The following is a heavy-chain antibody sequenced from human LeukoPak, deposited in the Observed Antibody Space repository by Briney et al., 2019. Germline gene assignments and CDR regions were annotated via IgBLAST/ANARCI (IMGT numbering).Heavy chain of an antibody. J-gene: IGHJ5*02. V-gene: IGHV4-39*01. CDR3: ARGYSSSWYFNWFDP. CDR2: IYYSGST. Sequence: SETLSLTCNVSGGPINSNIYYWAWVRQPPRKGLGWIGSIYYSGSTYYNPSLKSRITISVDTFRSQASLKMRSVTAADTAVYYCARGYSSSWYFNWFDPWGQGTLVTVSS. CDR1: GGPINSNIYY. D-gene: IGHD6-13*01.